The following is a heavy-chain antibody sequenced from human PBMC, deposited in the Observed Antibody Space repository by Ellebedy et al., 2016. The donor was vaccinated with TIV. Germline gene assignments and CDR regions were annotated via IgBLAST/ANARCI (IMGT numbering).Heavy chain of an antibody. CDR3: ARAPLPTDWFDP. V-gene: IGHV4-39*07. CDR1: GGPIDSNSGY. D-gene: IGHD2-15*01. Sequence: SETLSLTCSVSGGPIDSNSGYWGWIRQPPGKGLEWIGSIYYSGSAYHGSALMSYDGSKYYNPSLKSRVTLSVDTSENHFSLKVRSMTAADTAVYYCARAPLPTDWFDPWGHGTLVTVSS. J-gene: IGHJ5*02. CDR2: IYYSGSAYHGSALMSYDGSK.